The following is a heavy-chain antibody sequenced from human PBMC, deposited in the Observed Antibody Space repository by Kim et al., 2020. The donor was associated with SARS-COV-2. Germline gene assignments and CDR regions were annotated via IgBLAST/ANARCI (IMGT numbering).Heavy chain of an antibody. Sequence: ASVKVSCKASGYTFTSYAMHWVRQAPGQRLEWMGWINAGNGNTKYSQKFQGRVTITRDTSASTAYMELSSLRSEDTAVYYCATPTKGIAAASGYYGMDVWGQGTTVTVSS. V-gene: IGHV1-3*01. CDR1: GYTFTSYA. CDR3: ATPTKGIAAASGYYGMDV. CDR2: INAGNGNT. J-gene: IGHJ6*02. D-gene: IGHD6-13*01.